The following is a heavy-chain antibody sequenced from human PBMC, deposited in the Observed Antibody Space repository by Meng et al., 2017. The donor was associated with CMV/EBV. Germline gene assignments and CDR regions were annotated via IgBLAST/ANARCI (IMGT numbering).Heavy chain of an antibody. Sequence: ASVKVSCKASGYTFTGYYMHWVRQVPGQGLEWMGCINPNSGGTRYAQKFQGRVTMTRDMSTNTGYMELSRLRLDDTAIYYCARAGVPGWGQGTLVTVSS. D-gene: IGHD2-8*01. J-gene: IGHJ4*02. CDR1: GYTFTGYY. CDR3: ARAGVPG. V-gene: IGHV1-2*02. CDR2: INPNSGGT.